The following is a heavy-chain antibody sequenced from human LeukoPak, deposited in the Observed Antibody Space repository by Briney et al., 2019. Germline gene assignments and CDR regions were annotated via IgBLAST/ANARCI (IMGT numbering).Heavy chain of an antibody. CDR1: GGSFSGYY. D-gene: IGHD6-6*01. V-gene: IGHV4-34*01. J-gene: IGHJ4*02. Sequence: SETLSLTCAVYGGSFSGYYWSWIRQPPGKGLEWIGEINHSGSTNYNPSLTSRVTISVDTSKNQFSLKLSSVTAADTAVYYCARGQGIAARRGWDYWGQGTLVTVSS. CDR2: INHSGST. CDR3: ARGQGIAARRGWDY.